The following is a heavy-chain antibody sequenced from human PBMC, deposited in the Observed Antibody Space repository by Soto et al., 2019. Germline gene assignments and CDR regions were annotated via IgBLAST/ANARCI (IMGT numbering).Heavy chain of an antibody. V-gene: IGHV3-23*01. CDR2: ISGSGGST. D-gene: IGHD2-2*01. CDR3: AKYQLLFFYLGQDMDV. J-gene: IGHJ6*02. CDR1: GFTFSSYA. Sequence: PGGSLRLSCAASGFTFSSYAMSWVRQAPGKGLEWVSAISGSGGSTYYADSVKGRFTIPRDNSKNTLYLQMNSLRAEDTAVYYCAKYQLLFFYLGQDMDVWGQGTTVTVSS.